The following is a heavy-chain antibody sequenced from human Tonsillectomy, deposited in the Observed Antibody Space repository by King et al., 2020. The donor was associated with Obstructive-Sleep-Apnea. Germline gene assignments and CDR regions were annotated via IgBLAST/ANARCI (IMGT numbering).Heavy chain of an antibody. CDR3: ARDLNTTGSYGH. CDR1: GFTFADYH. V-gene: IGHV3-11*05. J-gene: IGHJ4*02. CDR2: SSSRGRYT. Sequence: VQLVESGGGLGKPGGSLRVSCTGSGFTFADYHMAWIRLAPGKGLEWVSYSSSRGRYTNYADSVKGRFSIVRDVAKKSLFLQMNSLRPEDTAVYYWARDLNTTGSYGHWGQGTLVTVSS. D-gene: IGHD1-1*01.